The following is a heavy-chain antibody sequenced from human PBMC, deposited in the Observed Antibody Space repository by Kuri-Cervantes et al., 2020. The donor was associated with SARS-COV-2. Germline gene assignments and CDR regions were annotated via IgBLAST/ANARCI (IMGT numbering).Heavy chain of an antibody. CDR1: GGTFSTDG. CDR3: ARQGRRGPFFDY. V-gene: IGHV1-69*05. CDR2: INPMFHKA. D-gene: IGHD1-26*01. Sequence: SVKVSCKASGGTFSTDGITWVRQAPGQGLEWMGEINPMFHKANFAEEFQGRVTLTTDESTSTAYMELSSLTSQDTAVYYCARQGRRGPFFDYWGQGTLVTVSS. J-gene: IGHJ4*02.